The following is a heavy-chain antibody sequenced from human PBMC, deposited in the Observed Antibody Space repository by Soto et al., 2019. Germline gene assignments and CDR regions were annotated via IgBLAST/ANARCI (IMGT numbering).Heavy chain of an antibody. V-gene: IGHV4-34*01. D-gene: IGHD6-13*01. CDR3: ARGRKDYSSSWYVD. Sequence: QVQLQQWGAGLLKPSETLSLTCAVYGGSFSGDYLSCIRQPPGKGLEWIGEINPSGSTNYNPSLKRLVTILADTSKNQFSLKLTSVTAADTAVYCCARGRKDYSSSWYVDWGQGTLVTVSS. CDR2: INPSGST. J-gene: IGHJ4*02. CDR1: GGSFSGDY.